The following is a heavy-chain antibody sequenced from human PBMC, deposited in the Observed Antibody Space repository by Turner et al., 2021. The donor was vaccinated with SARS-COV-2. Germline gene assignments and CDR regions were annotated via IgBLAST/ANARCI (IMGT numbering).Heavy chain of an antibody. CDR2: IYYSGST. CDR1: GGSISSRSYY. J-gene: IGHJ4*02. D-gene: IGHD3-3*01. CDR3: ARSNYDFWSGYYTFYFDY. V-gene: IGHV4-39*01. Sequence: QLQLQESGPGLVKPSETLSLTCTVSGGSISSRSYYWGWIRQPPGKGLERIGCIYYSGSTYYHPSLKSRVTISVDTSKNQFSLKLSSVTAADTAVYYCARSNYDFWSGYYTFYFDYWGQGTLVTVSS.